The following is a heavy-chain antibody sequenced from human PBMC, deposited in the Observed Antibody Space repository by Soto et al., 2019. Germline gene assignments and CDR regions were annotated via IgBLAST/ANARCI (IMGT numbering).Heavy chain of an antibody. CDR3: ARDGWGSNWYFDL. Sequence: GGSLRLSCGAPGVTFKDYGMHWVRQAPGKGLEWVAVISYDGKQTYYADSVKGRFTISKDKSKRTLFLQMNSLRVDDTAVYYCARDGWGSNWYFDLWGRGTLVTSPQ. J-gene: IGHJ2*01. CDR2: ISYDGKQT. D-gene: IGHD3-16*01. CDR1: GVTFKDYG. V-gene: IGHV3-30*03.